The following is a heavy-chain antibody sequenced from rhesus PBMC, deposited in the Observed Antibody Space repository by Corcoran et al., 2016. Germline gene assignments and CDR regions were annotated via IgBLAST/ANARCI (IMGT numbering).Heavy chain of an antibody. D-gene: IGHD5-24*01. V-gene: IGHV4-173*01. CDR3: ARDTLRRYSGYSRSYWYFDL. J-gene: IGHJ2*01. CDR1: GGSISRKH. CDR2: ISGSGGST. Sequence: QVQLQESGPGLVKPSETLSLTWSVSGGSISRKHWSRIRQPPGEGREWMGRISGSGGSTDSNPSLKSRVTISTDTSKNQFSLKLSSVTAADTAVYYCARDTLRRYSGYSRSYWYFDLWGPGTPITISS.